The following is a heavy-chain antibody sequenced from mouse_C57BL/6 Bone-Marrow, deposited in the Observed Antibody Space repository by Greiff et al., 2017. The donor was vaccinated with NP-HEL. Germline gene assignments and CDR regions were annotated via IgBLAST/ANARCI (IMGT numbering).Heavy chain of an antibody. J-gene: IGHJ4*01. V-gene: IGHV1-72*01. Sequence: LKQPGAELVKPGASVKLSCKASGYTFTSYWMHWVKQRPGRGLEWIGRIDPNSGGTKYNEKFKSKATLTVDKPSSTAYMQLSSLTSEDSAVYYCARGGGSSHYYAMDYWGQGTSVTVSS. CDR2: IDPNSGGT. D-gene: IGHD1-1*01. CDR1: GYTFTSYW. CDR3: ARGGGSSHYYAMDY.